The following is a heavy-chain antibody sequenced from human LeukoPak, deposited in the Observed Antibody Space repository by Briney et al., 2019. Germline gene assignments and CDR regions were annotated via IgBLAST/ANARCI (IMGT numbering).Heavy chain of an antibody. CDR1: GFTFNGYA. D-gene: IGHD2-2*02. CDR2: ISGSGGDT. Sequence: PGGSLRLSCAASGFTFNGYAMTWVRQAPGKGLEWVSAISGSGGDTEYADSVKGRFTISRDNAKNSLYLQMNSLRDDDTAVYYCARDPLYCGSTTCYNYYYSVDVWGQGTTVTVSS. J-gene: IGHJ6*02. CDR3: ARDPLYCGSTTCYNYYYSVDV. V-gene: IGHV3-23*01.